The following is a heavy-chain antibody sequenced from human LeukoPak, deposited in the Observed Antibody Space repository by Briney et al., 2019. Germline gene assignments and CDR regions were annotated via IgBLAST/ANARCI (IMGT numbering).Heavy chain of an antibody. D-gene: IGHD3-22*01. CDR3: ARARGYYDSSGFDY. J-gene: IGHJ4*02. CDR2: IYTSGST. V-gene: IGHV4-61*02. CDR1: GGSISSGSYY. Sequence: SQTLSLTCTVSGGSISSGSYYWSWIRQPAGKGLEWIGRIYTSGSTNYNPSLKSRVTISVDTSKNQFSLKLSSVTAADTAVYYCARARGYYDSSGFDYWGQGTLVTVSS.